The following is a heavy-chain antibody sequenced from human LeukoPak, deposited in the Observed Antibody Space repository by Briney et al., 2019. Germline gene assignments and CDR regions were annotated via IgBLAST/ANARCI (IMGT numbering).Heavy chain of an antibody. CDR1: GGSISSYY. J-gene: IGHJ6*02. CDR3: ASSRDILTGYSWLPYYYYGMDV. CDR2: IYYSGST. Sequence: PSETLSLTCTVSGGSISSYYWSWIRQPPGKGLEWIGYIYYSGSTNYNPSLKSRVTISVDTSKNQFSLKLSSVTAADTAVYYCASSRDILTGYSWLPYYYYGMDVWGQGTTVTVSS. V-gene: IGHV4-59*08. D-gene: IGHD3-9*01.